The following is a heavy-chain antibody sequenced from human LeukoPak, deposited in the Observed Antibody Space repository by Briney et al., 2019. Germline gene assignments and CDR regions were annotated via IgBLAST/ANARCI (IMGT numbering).Heavy chain of an antibody. CDR1: GGTFSSYA. D-gene: IGHD3-3*01. CDR3: ARDNEIFGVGPTYYYYYMDV. CDR2: IIPIFGTA. J-gene: IGHJ6*03. Sequence: SVKVSCKASGGTFSSYAISWVRQAPGQGLEWMGGIIPIFGTANYAQKFQGRVTITTDESTSTAYMELSSLRSEDTAVYYCARDNEIFGVGPTYYYYYMDVWGKGTTVTVSS. V-gene: IGHV1-69*05.